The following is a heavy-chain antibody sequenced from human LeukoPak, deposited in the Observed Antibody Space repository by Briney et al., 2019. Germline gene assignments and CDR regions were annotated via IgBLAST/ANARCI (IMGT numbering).Heavy chain of an antibody. D-gene: IGHD1-1*01. CDR1: GFTFEDYG. J-gene: IGHJ3*01. CDR3: AGKNWISDAFDV. Sequence: GGSLRLSCAASGFTFEDYGMSWVRQGPGKGLEGVCDINWNGGSTGYADSGKGRFTISRDNAKSFLYLQMDGLRTDDTAFYYCAGKNWISDAFDVWGQGTLVTVSS. V-gene: IGHV3-20*04. CDR2: INWNGGST.